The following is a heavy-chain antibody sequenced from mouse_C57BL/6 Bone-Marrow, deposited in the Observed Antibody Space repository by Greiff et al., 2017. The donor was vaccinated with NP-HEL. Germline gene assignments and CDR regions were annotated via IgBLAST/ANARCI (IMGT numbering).Heavy chain of an antibody. CDR1: GFPFSDYG. Sequence: EVHLVESGGGLVKPGGSLKLSCAASGFPFSDYGMHWVRQAPEKGLEWVAYISSGSSTIYYADTVKGRFTISRDNAKNTLFLQMTSLRSEDTAIYYCARGYYYGYWYIDVWGTGTTVTVSS. V-gene: IGHV5-17*01. CDR3: ARGYYYGYWYIDV. J-gene: IGHJ1*03. D-gene: IGHD1-1*01. CDR2: ISSGSSTI.